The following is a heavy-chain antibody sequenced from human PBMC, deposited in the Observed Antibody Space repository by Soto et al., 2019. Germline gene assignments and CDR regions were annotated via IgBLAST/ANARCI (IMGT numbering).Heavy chain of an antibody. CDR2: IYYSGST. J-gene: IGHJ6*03. CDR3: ARHKDYYYYYYMDV. CDR1: GGSISSYY. Sequence: PSETLSLTCTVSGGSISSYYWSWIRQPPGKGLEWIGYIYYSGSTNYNPSLKSRVTISVDTSKNQFSLKLSSVTAAVTAVYYCARHKDYYYYYYMDVWGKGTTVTVSS. V-gene: IGHV4-59*08.